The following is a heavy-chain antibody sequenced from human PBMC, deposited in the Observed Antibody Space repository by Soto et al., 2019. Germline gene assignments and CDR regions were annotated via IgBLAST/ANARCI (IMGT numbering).Heavy chain of an antibody. CDR2: IYYSGST. D-gene: IGHD3-16*01. V-gene: IGHV4-59*01. CDR1: GGSISSYY. CDR3: ARRWGSAFDI. J-gene: IGHJ3*02. Sequence: QVRLQESGPGLVKPSETLSLTCTVSGGSISSYYWSWIRQPPGKGLEWIGYIYYSGSTNYNPFLKSRVTISVDTSKNQFSLKLSSVTAADTAVYYCARRWGSAFDIWGQGTMVTVSS.